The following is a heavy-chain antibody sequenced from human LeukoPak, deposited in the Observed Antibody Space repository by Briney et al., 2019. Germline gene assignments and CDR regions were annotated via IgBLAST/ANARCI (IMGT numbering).Heavy chain of an antibody. J-gene: IGHJ4*02. CDR3: ARGFGWLIED. CDR2: IKQGGGEI. D-gene: IGHD3-9*01. Sequence: GGSLRLSCSTSGFTFTDSWMHWVRQAPGKGLECVANIKQGGGEIHYVDSVKGRFTISRDDAKNSLSLQMSSLRAEDTAVYYCARGFGWLIEDWGQGALVTVSS. CDR1: GFTFTDSW. V-gene: IGHV3-7*01.